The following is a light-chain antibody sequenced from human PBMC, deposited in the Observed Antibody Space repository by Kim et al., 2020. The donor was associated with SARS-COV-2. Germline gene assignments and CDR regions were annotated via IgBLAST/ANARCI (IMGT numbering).Light chain of an antibody. J-gene: IGKJ2*01. CDR2: GAS. CDR3: QQYGSSPYT. Sequence: FSPGERATLSCRASQSVSSTYLAWYQQKPGQAPRLLIYGASSRATGIPDRFSGSGSGTDFTLTISRLEPEDFAAYYCQQYGSSPYTFGQGTKLEI. V-gene: IGKV3-20*01. CDR1: QSVSSTY.